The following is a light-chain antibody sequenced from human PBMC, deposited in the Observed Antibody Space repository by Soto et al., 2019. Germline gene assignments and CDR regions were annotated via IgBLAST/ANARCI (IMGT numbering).Light chain of an antibody. V-gene: IGKV3-20*01. CDR2: DAS. CDR3: QQFSSYPLT. Sequence: EIVLTQSPGTLSLSPGERATLSCRASQSLSSSQLAWYQQKPGQAPRLLIHDASSRATGISDRFTGSGSGTDFTLTITTLEPEDFAVYYCQQFSSYPLTFGGGTKVDI. CDR1: QSLSSSQ. J-gene: IGKJ4*01.